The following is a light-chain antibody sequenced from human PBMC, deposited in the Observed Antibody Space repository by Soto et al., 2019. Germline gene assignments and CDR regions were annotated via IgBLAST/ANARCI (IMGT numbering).Light chain of an antibody. CDR1: QSVSSSY. J-gene: IGKJ1*01. Sequence: TVLTQSPAVLSLSPCERATLSCRASQSVSSSYLAWYQQNPGQAPRLLIYEASSRATGIPDRFSGSGSGTDFTLTISRLEPEDFAVYYCQQYRTFGQGTKVDIK. CDR2: EAS. V-gene: IGKV3D-20*02. CDR3: QQYRT.